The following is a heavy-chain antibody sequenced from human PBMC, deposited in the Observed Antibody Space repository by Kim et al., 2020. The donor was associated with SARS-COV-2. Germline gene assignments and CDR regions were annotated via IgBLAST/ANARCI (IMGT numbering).Heavy chain of an antibody. V-gene: IGHV1-46*01. J-gene: IGHJ4*02. CDR2: PSGGST. Sequence: PSGGSTSYAQKFQSRVTMTRDTSTSTVYMELSSLRSEDTAVYYCARLYDYWGQGTLVTVSS. CDR3: ARLYDY.